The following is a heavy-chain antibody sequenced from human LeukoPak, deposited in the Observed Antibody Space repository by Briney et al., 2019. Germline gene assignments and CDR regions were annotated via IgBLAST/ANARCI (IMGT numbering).Heavy chain of an antibody. Sequence: GGSLRLSCAASGFTFSSYSMNWVRQAPGKGLEWVSYISSSSTIYYADSVKGRFTISRDNAKNSLYLQMNSLRAEDTAVYYCARPAANHYFDYWGQGTLVTVSS. CDR1: GFTFSSYS. D-gene: IGHD2-2*01. CDR3: ARPAANHYFDY. J-gene: IGHJ4*02. V-gene: IGHV3-48*01. CDR2: ISSSSTI.